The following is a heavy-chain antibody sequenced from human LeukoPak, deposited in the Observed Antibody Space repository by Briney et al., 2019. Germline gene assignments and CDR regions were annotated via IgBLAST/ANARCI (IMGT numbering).Heavy chain of an antibody. CDR2: IRYDGSNK. CDR1: GFTFSSYG. V-gene: IGHV3-30*02. Sequence: QAGGSLRLSCAASGFTFSSYGMHWVRQAPGKGLEWVAFIRYDGSNKYYADSVKGRFTISRDNSKNTLYLQMNGLRAEDTAVYYCASPIYPFLWFGESSGVDYYMDVWGKGTTVTISS. J-gene: IGHJ6*03. CDR3: ASPIYPFLWFGESSGVDYYMDV. D-gene: IGHD3-10*01.